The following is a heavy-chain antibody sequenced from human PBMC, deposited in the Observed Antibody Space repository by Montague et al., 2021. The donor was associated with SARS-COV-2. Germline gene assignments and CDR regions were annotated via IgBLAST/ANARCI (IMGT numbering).Heavy chain of an antibody. CDR2: IYYSGST. J-gene: IGHJ4*02. CDR1: GGSISSSTYY. D-gene: IGHD5-12*01. CDR3: ARHGWGWLRLLRPFDY. V-gene: IGHV4-39*01. Sequence: SETLSLTCTVSGGSISSSTYYWGWTRQPPGKGLEWIGSIYYSGSTYYNPSLKSRVTISVDTSKNQFSLKLSSVTAADTAVYYCARHGWGWLRLLRPFDYWGQGTLVTVSS.